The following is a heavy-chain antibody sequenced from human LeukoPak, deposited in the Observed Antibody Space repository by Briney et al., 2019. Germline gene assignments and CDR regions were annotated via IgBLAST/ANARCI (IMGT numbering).Heavy chain of an antibody. V-gene: IGHV1-18*01. CDR1: GYTLTSYG. CDR2: ISAYNGNT. J-gene: IGHJ4*02. Sequence: ASVKVSCKASGYTLTSYGISWVRQAPGQGLEWMGWISAYNGNTNYAQKLQGRVTMTTDTSTSTAYMELRSLRSDDTAVYYCARDRSGLRLGELSPMGYWGQGTLVTVSS. D-gene: IGHD3-16*02. CDR3: ARDRSGLRLGELSPMGY.